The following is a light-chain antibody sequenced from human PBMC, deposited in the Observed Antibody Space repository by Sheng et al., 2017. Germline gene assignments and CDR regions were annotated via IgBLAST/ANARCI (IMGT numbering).Light chain of an antibody. CDR2: GAS. V-gene: IGKV3-20*01. CDR3: QQYSSSPRT. CDR1: RSVTSRF. J-gene: IGKJ1*01. Sequence: EIVLTQSPGTLSLSPGERATLSCRASRSVTSRFLAWYQQKPGQAPRLLIFGASTRATGIPDRFSGSGSGTDFTLTISGLEPEDFAVYYCQQYSSSPRTFGRGTKGGNQ.